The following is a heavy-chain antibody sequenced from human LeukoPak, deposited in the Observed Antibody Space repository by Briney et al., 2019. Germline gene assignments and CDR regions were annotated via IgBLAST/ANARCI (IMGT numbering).Heavy chain of an antibody. CDR1: GYTFTGYY. V-gene: IGHV1-2*02. J-gene: IGHJ4*02. D-gene: IGHD2-8*01. Sequence: ASVKVSCKASGYTFTGYYMHWVRQAPGQGLEWMGWINPNGGGTNYAQKFQGRVTMTRDTSINTAYMELRRLRSDDTAVYYCAREKEDIVLMVYGGIDYWGQGTLVTVSS. CDR3: AREKEDIVLMVYGGIDY. CDR2: INPNGGGT.